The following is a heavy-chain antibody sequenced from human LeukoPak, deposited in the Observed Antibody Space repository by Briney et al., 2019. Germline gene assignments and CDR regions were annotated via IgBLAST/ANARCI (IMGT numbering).Heavy chain of an antibody. CDR2: IGAYNGNT. CDR1: GYTFTSYG. Sequence: ASVKVSCKASGYTFTSYGISWVRQAPGQGLEWMGWIGAYNGNTNYAQKLQGRVTMTTDTSTSTAYMELRSLRSDDTAVYYCARDRLGYCSSTSCYFPPNWFDPWGQEPWSPSPQ. V-gene: IGHV1-18*01. CDR3: ARDRLGYCSSTSCYFPPNWFDP. D-gene: IGHD2-2*01. J-gene: IGHJ5*02.